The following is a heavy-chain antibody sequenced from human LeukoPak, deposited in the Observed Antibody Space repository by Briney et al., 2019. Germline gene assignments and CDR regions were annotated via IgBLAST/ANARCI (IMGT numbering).Heavy chain of an antibody. J-gene: IGHJ4*02. D-gene: IGHD4-17*01. Sequence: GGSLRLSCAASGFTFSSYGMHWVRQAPGKGLEWVSSISSSSSYIYYADSVKGRFTISRDNAKNSLYLQMNSLRAEDTAVYYCARDSPDYGDYVPFDYWGQGTLVTVSS. CDR1: GFTFSSYG. CDR2: ISSSSSYI. CDR3: ARDSPDYGDYVPFDY. V-gene: IGHV3-21*01.